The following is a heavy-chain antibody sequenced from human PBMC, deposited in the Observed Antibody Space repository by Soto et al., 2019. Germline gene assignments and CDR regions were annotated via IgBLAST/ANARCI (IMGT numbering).Heavy chain of an antibody. Sequence: GGSVKVSCKASGYTFTGYYMHWVRQAPGQGLEWMGWINPNSGGTNYAQKFQGRVTMTRDTSISTAYMELSRLRSDDTAVYYCARVRRYDILTGSHFAYWGQGTLVTVSS. CDR3: ARVRRYDILTGSHFAY. V-gene: IGHV1-2*02. CDR1: GYTFTGYY. CDR2: INPNSGGT. J-gene: IGHJ4*02. D-gene: IGHD3-9*01.